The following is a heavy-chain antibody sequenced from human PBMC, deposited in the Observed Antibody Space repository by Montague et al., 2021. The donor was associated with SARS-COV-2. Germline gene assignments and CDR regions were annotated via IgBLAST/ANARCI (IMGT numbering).Heavy chain of an antibody. J-gene: IGHJ3*01. CDR1: GGSISSSD. CDR2: FYSSGIT. V-gene: IGHV4-59*12. D-gene: IGHD1-14*01. Sequence: SETLSLTCAVSGGSISSSDWGWIRQPPGKGLEWIGFFYSSGITDSNPSCKSRVSISLDTSKNQVSLKLRSVTTADTAVYYCASETMTGDAFDVWGQGTMVTVS. CDR3: ASETMTGDAFDV.